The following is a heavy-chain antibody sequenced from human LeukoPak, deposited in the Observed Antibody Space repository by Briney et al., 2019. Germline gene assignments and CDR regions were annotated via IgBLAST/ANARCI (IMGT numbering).Heavy chain of an antibody. J-gene: IGHJ3*02. CDR3: AGDHLALNALDI. Sequence: PSETLSLTCTVSGGSISSHYWSWIRQPPRKGLEWIGYISYIGSTNYSPSLRSRVTISVDTSKNQFSLRLSSVTAADTAIYYCAGDHLALNALDIWGQGTMVTVSS. CDR2: ISYIGST. V-gene: IGHV4-59*11. CDR1: GGSISSHY.